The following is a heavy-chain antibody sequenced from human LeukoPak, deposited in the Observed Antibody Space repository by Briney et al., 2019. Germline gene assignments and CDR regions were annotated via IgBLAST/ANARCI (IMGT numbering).Heavy chain of an antibody. CDR2: IIPILGIA. D-gene: IGHD2-2*01. V-gene: IGHV1-69*02. J-gene: IGHJ4*02. Sequence: SVKVSCKASGGTFSSYTISWVRQAPGQGLEWMGRIIPILGIANYAQKFQGRVTITADKSTSTAYMELSSLRSEDTAVYYCASGADFCSSTSCPDYWGQGTLVTVSS. CDR3: ASGADFCSSTSCPDY. CDR1: GGTFSSYT.